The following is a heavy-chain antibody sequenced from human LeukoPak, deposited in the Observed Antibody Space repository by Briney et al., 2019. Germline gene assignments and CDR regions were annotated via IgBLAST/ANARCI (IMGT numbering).Heavy chain of an antibody. Sequence: PSETLSLTCTVSGGSISSSSYYWGWIRQPPGKGLEWIGSIYYSGSTNYNPSLKSRVTISVDTSKNQFSLKLSSVTAADTAVYYCASAGSGKPDTAMVTDYWGQGTLVTVSS. J-gene: IGHJ4*02. CDR3: ASAGSGKPDTAMVTDY. CDR1: GGSISSSSYY. V-gene: IGHV4-39*07. CDR2: IYYSGST. D-gene: IGHD5-18*01.